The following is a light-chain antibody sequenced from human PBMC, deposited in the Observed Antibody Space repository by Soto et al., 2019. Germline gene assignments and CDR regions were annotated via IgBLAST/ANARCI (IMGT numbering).Light chain of an antibody. V-gene: IGLV3-21*04. Sequence: SYELTQPPSVSVAPGKTARITCGGNNIGSKSVHWYQQKPGQAPVLVIYYDNDRPSGIPERFSGSNSGNTATLTISRVEAXXXXXYYCQVWDSSSDHVVFGGXT. CDR1: NIGSKS. J-gene: IGLJ2*01. CDR3: QVWDSSSDHVV. CDR2: YDN.